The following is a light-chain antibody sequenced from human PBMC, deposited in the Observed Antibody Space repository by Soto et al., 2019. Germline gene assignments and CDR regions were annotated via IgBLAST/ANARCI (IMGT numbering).Light chain of an antibody. CDR3: SSRTSSGTPRM. CDR1: NSDVGGNDY. Sequence: QSALTQPASVSGSPGQSITISCTGTNSDVGGNDYVSWYQQHPGKAPKLMIYEVTNRPSGISFRFSGSKSGNMASLTISGLQAEDEADYYCSSRTSSGTPRMFGGGTKLTVL. CDR2: EVT. V-gene: IGLV2-14*03. J-gene: IGLJ3*02.